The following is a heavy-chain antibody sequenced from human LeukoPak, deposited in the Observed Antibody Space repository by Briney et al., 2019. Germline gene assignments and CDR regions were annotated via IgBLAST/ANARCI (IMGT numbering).Heavy chain of an antibody. CDR2: MNPNSGNT. CDR3: ARALSWTTESYYYMDV. Sequence: ASVKVSCKASGYTFTSYDINWVRQAAGQGLEWMGWMNPNSGNTGYAQKFQGRVTMTKNTSISTAYMDLSSLRSEDTAVYYCARALSWTTESYYYMDVWGKGTTATVSS. CDR1: GYTFTSYD. V-gene: IGHV1-8*01. J-gene: IGHJ6*03. D-gene: IGHD3/OR15-3a*01.